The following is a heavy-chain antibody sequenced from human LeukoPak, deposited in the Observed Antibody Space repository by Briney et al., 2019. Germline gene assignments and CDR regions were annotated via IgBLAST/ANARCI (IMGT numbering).Heavy chain of an antibody. V-gene: IGHV4-39*07. Sequence: SETLSLTCTVSGGSISSSSYYWGWIRQPPGKGLEWIGSIYYSGSTYYNPSLQSRVTISVDTSKNQFSLKLSSVTAADTAVYYCARVVVEVAAAGTAFDYWGQGTLVTVSS. D-gene: IGHD6-13*01. CDR3: ARVVVEVAAAGTAFDY. CDR2: IYYSGST. J-gene: IGHJ4*02. CDR1: GGSISSSSYY.